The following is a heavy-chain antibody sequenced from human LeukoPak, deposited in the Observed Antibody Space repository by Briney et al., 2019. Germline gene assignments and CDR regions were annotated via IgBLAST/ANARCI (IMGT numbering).Heavy chain of an antibody. CDR2: INPRNGGT. J-gene: IGHJ4*02. CDR1: GYTLTEYY. Sequence: ASVRVSCKVSGYTLTEYYMHWVRQAPGKGLKWMGWINPRNGGTNFAQMFQGRVTMTRDTSTSTAYMELSRLEFDDTSVDYCARGSTVATPHYYVVSAYSFAYWSRGTLVTVSS. V-gene: IGHV1-2*02. CDR3: ARGSTVATPHYYVVSAYSFAY. D-gene: IGHD3-10*02.